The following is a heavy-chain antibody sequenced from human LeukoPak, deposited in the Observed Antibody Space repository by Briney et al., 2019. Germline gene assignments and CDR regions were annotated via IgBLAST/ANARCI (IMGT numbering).Heavy chain of an antibody. CDR1: GFTFSSYG. J-gene: IGHJ6*03. V-gene: IGHV3-23*01. CDR3: AKVRPAYCGGDCWSSGYYMDV. CDR2: ISGSGGST. D-gene: IGHD2-21*02. Sequence: PGGSLRLSCAASGFTFSSYGMSWVRQAPGKGLEWVSAISGSGGSTYYADSVKGRFTISRDNSKNTLYLQMNSLRAEDTAVYYCAKVRPAYCGGDCWSSGYYMDVWGKGTTVTVSS.